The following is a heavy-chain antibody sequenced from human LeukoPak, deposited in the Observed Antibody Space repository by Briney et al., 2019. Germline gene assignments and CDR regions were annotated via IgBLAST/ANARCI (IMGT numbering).Heavy chain of an antibody. CDR2: ISDSGDST. D-gene: IGHD6-19*01. CDR3: AKGRSGFDY. CDR1: GFTFSDYY. Sequence: GGSLRLSCAASGFTFSDYYMSWIRQAPGKGLEWISRISDSGDSTYYRDSVKGRFTISRDNSKNTLYLQMNSLRAEDTAVYYCAKGRSGFDYWGQGTLVTVSS. J-gene: IGHJ4*02. V-gene: IGHV3-23*01.